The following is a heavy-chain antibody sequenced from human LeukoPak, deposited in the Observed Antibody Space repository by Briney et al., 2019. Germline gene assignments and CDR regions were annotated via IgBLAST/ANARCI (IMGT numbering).Heavy chain of an antibody. CDR3: ARGGNRFGGFYFDY. D-gene: IGHD3-10*01. J-gene: IGHJ4*02. Sequence: PSQTLSLTCTVSADSLSSGGHYWAWILQFPGKGLESIGFIHHSGRSRHNPSLKDRVAISVDTSRKQFALKLSSVTAADTAMYYCARGGNRFGGFYFDYWGQGIQVIVSS. CDR1: ADSLSSGGHY. CDR2: IHHSGRS. V-gene: IGHV4-31*03.